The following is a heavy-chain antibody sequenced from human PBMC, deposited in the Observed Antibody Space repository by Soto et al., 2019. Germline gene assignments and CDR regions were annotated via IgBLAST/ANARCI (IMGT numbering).Heavy chain of an antibody. J-gene: IGHJ4*02. D-gene: IGHD3-22*01. Sequence: SVKVSCKASGGTFSSYAISWVRQAPGQGLEWMGGIIPIFGTANYAQKFQGRVTITADESTSTAYMELSSLRSEDTAVYYCARDYLQYYYDSSGPRPAYWGQGTLVTVSS. CDR1: GGTFSSYA. CDR3: ARDYLQYYYDSSGPRPAY. V-gene: IGHV1-69*13. CDR2: IIPIFGTA.